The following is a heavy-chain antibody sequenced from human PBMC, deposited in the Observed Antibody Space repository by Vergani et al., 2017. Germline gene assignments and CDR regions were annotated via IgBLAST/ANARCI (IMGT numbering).Heavy chain of an antibody. CDR2: IYYSGST. CDR3: ARGAGGYCSGGSCYSDDAFDI. J-gene: IGHJ3*02. CDR1: GGSISSSSYY. Sequence: QLQLQESGPGLVKPSETLSLTCTVSGGSISSSSYYWGWIRQPPGKGLEWIGSIYYSGSTYYNPSLKSRVTISVDTSKNQFSLKLSSVTAADTAVYYCARGAGGYCSGGSCYSDDAFDIWGQGTMVTVSS. D-gene: IGHD2-15*01. V-gene: IGHV4-39*01.